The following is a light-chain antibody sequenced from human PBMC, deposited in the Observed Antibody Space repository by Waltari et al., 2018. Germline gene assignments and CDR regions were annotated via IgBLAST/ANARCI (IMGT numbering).Light chain of an antibody. J-gene: IGKJ4*01. V-gene: IGKV1-5*03. CDR3: QQYDAYALT. CDR2: EAS. CDR1: QSIRSS. Sequence: DIQLTQSPSTLSASVGDRVTITCRASQSIRSSLAWYQQKPGKAPKFLIYEASSLESGVPSRFSGSGSGTDFTLTIRSLQPDDFATDFCQQYDAYALTFGGGTKVEIK.